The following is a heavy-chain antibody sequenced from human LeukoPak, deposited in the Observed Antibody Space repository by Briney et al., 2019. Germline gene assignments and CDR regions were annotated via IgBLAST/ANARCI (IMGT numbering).Heavy chain of an antibody. CDR2: INPIGGTT. CDR1: GYTFTSYY. J-gene: IGHJ4*02. V-gene: IGHV1-46*01. D-gene: IGHD6-13*01. Sequence: GASVKVSCKASGYTFTSYYMHWVRQAPGQGLEWMGVINPIGGTTSYAQKFQGRVTMTRDRSTSTVYMELSRLRSEDTAVYYCASLGIAAAGKWIDYWGQGTLVTVSS. CDR3: ASLGIAAAGKWIDY.